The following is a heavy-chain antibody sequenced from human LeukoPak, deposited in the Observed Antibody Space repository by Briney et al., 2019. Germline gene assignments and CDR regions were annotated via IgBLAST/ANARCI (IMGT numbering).Heavy chain of an antibody. CDR2: INPHSGGT. J-gene: IGHJ4*02. CDR3: SEDYLFSLDYPILYLDY. V-gene: IGHV1-2*02. Sequence: ASVKLSCKASGSTFNYGYNHWVRHAPGQGLGWIGWINPHSGGTNYSQKFQDRVTFIRDTSLSKAFFVLIRMKSDGTAAYFYSEDYLFSLDYPILYLDYWGQGTLVT. CDR1: GSTFNYGY. D-gene: IGHD4-11*01.